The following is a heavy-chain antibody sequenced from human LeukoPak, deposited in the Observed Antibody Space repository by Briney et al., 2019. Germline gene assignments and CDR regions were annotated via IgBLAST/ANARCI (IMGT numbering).Heavy chain of an antibody. Sequence: GGSLRLSCAASGFTFNNYDMHWVRQAPGKGLEWVGRIKSKTDGGTTDYAAPVKGRFTISRDDSKNTLYLQMNSLKTEDAAVYYCTTDGLVAVAGTGYDYWGQGTLVTVSS. CDR1: GFTFNNYD. V-gene: IGHV3-15*01. D-gene: IGHD6-19*01. CDR2: IKSKTDGGTT. CDR3: TTDGLVAVAGTGYDY. J-gene: IGHJ4*02.